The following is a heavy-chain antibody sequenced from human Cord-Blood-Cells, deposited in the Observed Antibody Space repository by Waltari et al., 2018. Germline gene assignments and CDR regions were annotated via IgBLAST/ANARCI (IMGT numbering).Heavy chain of an antibody. J-gene: IGHJ4*02. CDR3: ARVRGLYSSSWYFDY. Sequence: QVQLQQWGAGLLKPSETLSLTCAVYGGSFSGYYWSWIRQPPGKGLEWIGEINHSGSTNYNPSLKSRVTISVYTSKNQFSLKLSSVTAADTAVYYCARVRGLYSSSWYFDYWGQGTLVTVSS. D-gene: IGHD6-13*01. V-gene: IGHV4-34*01. CDR2: INHSGST. CDR1: GGSFSGYY.